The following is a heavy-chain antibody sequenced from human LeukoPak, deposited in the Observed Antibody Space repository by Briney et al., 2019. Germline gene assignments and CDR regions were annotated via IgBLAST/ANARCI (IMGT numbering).Heavy chain of an antibody. CDR3: ARENSSGWYSFDY. CDR2: IWYDGSNK. J-gene: IGHJ4*02. V-gene: IGHV3-33*08. D-gene: IGHD6-19*01. Sequence: QPGGSLRLSCAASGFTFSSYSMNWVRQAPGKGLEWVAVIWYDGSNKYYADSVKGRFTISRDNSKNTLYLQMNSLRAEDTAVYYCARENSSGWYSFDYWGQGTLVTVSS. CDR1: GFTFSSYS.